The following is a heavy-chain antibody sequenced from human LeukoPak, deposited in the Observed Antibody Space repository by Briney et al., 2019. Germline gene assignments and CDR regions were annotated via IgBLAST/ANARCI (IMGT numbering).Heavy chain of an antibody. Sequence: SETLSLTCTVSGTSMNTYYWSWVRQPPGKGLEWIGYIYYTGSTKYNPSLKSRVTISVDTSKNQFSLKLSSVTAADTAVYYCARVDYYYMDVWGKGTTVTVSS. CDR3: ARVDYYYMDV. V-gene: IGHV4-59*08. CDR2: IYYTGST. CDR1: GTSMNTYY. J-gene: IGHJ6*03.